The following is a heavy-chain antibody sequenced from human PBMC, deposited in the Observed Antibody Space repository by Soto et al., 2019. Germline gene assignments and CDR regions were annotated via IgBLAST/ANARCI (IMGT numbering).Heavy chain of an antibody. Sequence: EVQLVESGGGLVQPGGSLRLSCAASGFTFSDYWMNWVRQAPGKGLVWVSRIDSDGSSTSYADSVKGRFTISRNNAKNTLDLQMNSLRAEDTAVYYCAKSNGFDPWGQGTLVSV. CDR1: GFTFSDYW. V-gene: IGHV3-74*01. CDR2: IDSDGSST. CDR3: AKSNGFDP. J-gene: IGHJ5*02.